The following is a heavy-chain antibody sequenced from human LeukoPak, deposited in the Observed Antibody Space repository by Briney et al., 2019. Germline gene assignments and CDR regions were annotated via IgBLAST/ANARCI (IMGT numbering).Heavy chain of an antibody. D-gene: IGHD3-22*01. CDR2: ISSSSSTI. J-gene: IGHJ4*02. CDR1: GFTFSSYS. Sequence: GGSLRLSCAASGFTFSSYSMNWVRQAPGKGLEWVSYISSSSSTIYYADSVKGRFTISRDNSKNTLYLQMNSLRAEDTAVYYCAKRLSGYYGVPFDYWGQGTLVTVSS. V-gene: IGHV3-48*01. CDR3: AKRLSGYYGVPFDY.